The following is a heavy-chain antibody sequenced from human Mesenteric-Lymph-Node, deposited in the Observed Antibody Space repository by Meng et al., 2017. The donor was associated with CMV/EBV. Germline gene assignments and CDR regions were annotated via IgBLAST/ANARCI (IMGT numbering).Heavy chain of an antibody. CDR2: INPNSGGT. D-gene: IGHD5-12*01. CDR3: ARTLVATIGGFDY. J-gene: IGHJ4*02. V-gene: IGHV1-2*06. CDR1: GYTFTGYS. Sequence: CKAAGYTFTGYSMHWVRQAPGQGLEWMGRINPNSGGTNYAQEFQGRVTMTRNTSISTAYMELSRLRSDDTAVYYCARTLVATIGGFDYWGQGTLVTVSS.